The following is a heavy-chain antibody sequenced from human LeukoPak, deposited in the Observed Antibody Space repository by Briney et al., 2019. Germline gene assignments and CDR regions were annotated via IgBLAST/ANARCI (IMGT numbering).Heavy chain of an antibody. Sequence: ASVKISCKTSGYTFTGYYMHWVRHAPGQGLEWMGWINPNSGGKNYAQKIQGRVTMTRDTSLSTAYMELSRLRSDDTAVYYCAREALYYYYGMDVWGQGTTVTVSS. V-gene: IGHV1-2*02. CDR3: AREALYYYYGMDV. J-gene: IGHJ6*02. CDR2: INPNSGGK. CDR1: GYTFTGYY.